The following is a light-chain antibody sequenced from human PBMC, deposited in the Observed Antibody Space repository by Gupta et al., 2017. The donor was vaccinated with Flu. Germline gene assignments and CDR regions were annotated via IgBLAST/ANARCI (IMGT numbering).Light chain of an antibody. CDR2: KDE. CDR1: GSDVGLNNI. Sequence: INNSCTGTGSDVGLNNIVSWYQHHPGKTPKVLIYKDEERHSGVSDRFSGSKSGTTASLTITGLQAEDEADYYCYSYVDRITPYVFGTGTKVTVL. V-gene: IGLV2-23*01. J-gene: IGLJ1*01. CDR3: YSYVDRITPYV.